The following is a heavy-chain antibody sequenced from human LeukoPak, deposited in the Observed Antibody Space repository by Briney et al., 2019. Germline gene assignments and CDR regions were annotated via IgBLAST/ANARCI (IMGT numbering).Heavy chain of an antibody. D-gene: IGHD3-9*01. Sequence: SETLSLTCAVYGGSFSGYYWSWIRQPPGKGLEWIGEINHSGSTNYNPSLKSRVTISVDTSKNQFSLKLSSVTAADTAVYYCAGAPRGGVDWLSPFDYWGQGTLVTVSS. CDR1: GGSFSGYY. CDR2: INHSGST. J-gene: IGHJ4*02. V-gene: IGHV4-34*01. CDR3: AGAPRGGVDWLSPFDY.